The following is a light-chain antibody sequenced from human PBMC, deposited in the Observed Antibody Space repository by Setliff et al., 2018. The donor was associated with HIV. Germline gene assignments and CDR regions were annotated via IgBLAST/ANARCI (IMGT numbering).Light chain of an antibody. CDR2: DVS. Sequence: QSVLTQPASVPGSPGQSITISCTGTSSDVGTYNAVYWYQQHPGKAPKLMIYDVSTRPSGVSNRFSGSKSGNTASLTISGLQTEDEADYYCSSYTSSSTDVFGTGTKVTVL. V-gene: IGLV2-14*01. J-gene: IGLJ1*01. CDR1: SSDVGTYNA. CDR3: SSYTSSSTDV.